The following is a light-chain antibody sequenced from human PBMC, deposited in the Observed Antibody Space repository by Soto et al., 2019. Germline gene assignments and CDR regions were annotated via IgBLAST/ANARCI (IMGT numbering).Light chain of an antibody. CDR3: QKYNSAPWT. J-gene: IGKJ1*01. CDR1: QGISNF. V-gene: IGKV1-27*01. CDR2: AAS. Sequence: DIQMTQSPSSLSASVGDRVTITCRASQGISNFLAWYQQKPGKVPKLLIYAASTLQSGVPSRFSGRGSGTEFTLTIRSLQPEDIAIYYCQKYNSAPWTFGQGTKVDI.